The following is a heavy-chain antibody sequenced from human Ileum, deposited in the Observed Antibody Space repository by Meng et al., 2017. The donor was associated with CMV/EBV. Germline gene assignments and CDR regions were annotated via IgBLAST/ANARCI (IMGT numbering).Heavy chain of an antibody. CDR3: ARLTSTWAFDY. Sequence: SCGTSGFNFSSFGMNWVRQAPGKGLEWVAVIWYDGREKYYADSVKGRFTISRDNSKNMLDLQMNSLRAEDTAVYYCARLTSTWAFDYWGQGTLVTVSS. CDR2: IWYDGREK. CDR1: GFNFSSFG. D-gene: IGHD3-9*01. V-gene: IGHV3-33*01. J-gene: IGHJ4*02.